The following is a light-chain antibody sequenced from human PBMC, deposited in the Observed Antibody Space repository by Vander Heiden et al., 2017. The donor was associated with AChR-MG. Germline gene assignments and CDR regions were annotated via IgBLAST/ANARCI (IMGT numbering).Light chain of an antibody. Sequence: QSALTQPASVSGSPGQSITISCTGTSSDVGGYDDVSWYQQHPGKAPKLLIYDVRDRPAGVSNRFSGSKSGNTASLTISGLQAEDEADYYCSSYTSSSPYVFGSGTKVTVL. CDR3: SSYTSSSPYV. V-gene: IGLV2-14*03. CDR2: DVR. CDR1: SSDVGGYDD. J-gene: IGLJ1*01.